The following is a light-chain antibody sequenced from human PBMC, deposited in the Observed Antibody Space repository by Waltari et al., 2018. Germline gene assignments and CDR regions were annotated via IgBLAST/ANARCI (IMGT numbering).Light chain of an antibody. Sequence: SYALTQPPSVSVDPGKTARLTCGGDNIGSKSVNWYQQKPGQAPVLVMFYDSDRPSGVPERFTGSNSGNTATLTISWVEAGDEADYHCQVWDDVTDSGVFGGGTKLTVL. V-gene: IGLV3-21*04. CDR3: QVWDDVTDSGV. CDR1: NIGSKS. J-gene: IGLJ3*02. CDR2: YDS.